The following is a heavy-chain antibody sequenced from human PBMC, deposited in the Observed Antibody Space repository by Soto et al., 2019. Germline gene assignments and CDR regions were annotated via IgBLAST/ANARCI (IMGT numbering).Heavy chain of an antibody. D-gene: IGHD3-22*01. CDR1: GGTFSSYA. V-gene: IGHV1-69*13. Sequence: GASVKVSCKASGGTFSSYAISWVQQAPGQGLEWMGGIIPIFGTANYAQKFQGRVTITADESTSTAYMELSSLRSEDTAVYYCASVLPYSYYYDSSGYYHDAFDIWGQGTMVTVS. CDR3: ASVLPYSYYYDSSGYYHDAFDI. J-gene: IGHJ3*02. CDR2: IIPIFGTA.